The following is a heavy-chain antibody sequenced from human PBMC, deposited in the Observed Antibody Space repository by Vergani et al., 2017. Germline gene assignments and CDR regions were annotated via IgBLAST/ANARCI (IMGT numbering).Heavy chain of an antibody. V-gene: IGHV4-39*01. Sequence: QLQLQESGPGLVKPSETLSLTFTVSGGPISNSSYYWGRIRQPPGKGLEWFGSIYYSGSTYYNPSLKSRVTISVDTSKNQFSLKLSSVTAADTAVYYCACPWELPESAFDIWGQGTMVTVSS. CDR1: GGPISNSSYY. J-gene: IGHJ3*02. D-gene: IGHD1-26*01. CDR2: IYYSGST. CDR3: ACPWELPESAFDI.